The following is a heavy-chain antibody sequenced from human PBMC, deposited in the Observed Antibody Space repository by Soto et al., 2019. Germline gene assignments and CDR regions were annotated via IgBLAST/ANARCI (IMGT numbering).Heavy chain of an antibody. CDR3: ASPSASRVGGPIFDS. CDR1: GGSISSSSYY. Sequence: PSETLSLTCTVSGGSISSSSYYWGWIRQPPGKGLEWIGSIYYSGSTYYNPSLKSRVTISVDTSKNQFSLKLSSVTAADTAVYYCASPSASRVGGPIFDSGGKGTLAPVPP. D-gene: IGHD3-16*01. CDR2: IYYSGST. V-gene: IGHV4-39*01. J-gene: IGHJ4*02.